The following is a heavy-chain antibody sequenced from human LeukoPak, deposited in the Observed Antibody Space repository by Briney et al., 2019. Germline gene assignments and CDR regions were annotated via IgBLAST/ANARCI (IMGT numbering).Heavy chain of an antibody. CDR3: AKPAISSRGWYYDY. CDR2: IKQDGSEK. Sequence: GGSLRLSCAASGFTVSSNYMSWVRQAPGKGLEWVANIKQDGSEKYYVDSVKGRFTISRDNSKNTLYLQMNSLRAEDTAVYYCAKPAISSRGWYYDYWGQGTLVTVSS. D-gene: IGHD6-19*01. J-gene: IGHJ4*02. CDR1: GFTVSSNY. V-gene: IGHV3-7*03.